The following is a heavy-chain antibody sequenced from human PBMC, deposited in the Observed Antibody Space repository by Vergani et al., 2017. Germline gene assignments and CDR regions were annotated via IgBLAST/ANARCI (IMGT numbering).Heavy chain of an antibody. CDR1: GFRFREHG. CDR3: VGDVRVSRT. V-gene: IGHV3-21*01. Sequence: EVQLLESGGGSVQPGESLRLSCVASGFRFREHGMNWVRQAPGKGLEWVSSISGNNDDVYYADSVKGRFTISRDNAKNSLYLDMSSLRAEDTAVYYCVGDVRVSRTWGQGTLVAVSS. J-gene: IGHJ3*01. CDR2: ISGNNDDV.